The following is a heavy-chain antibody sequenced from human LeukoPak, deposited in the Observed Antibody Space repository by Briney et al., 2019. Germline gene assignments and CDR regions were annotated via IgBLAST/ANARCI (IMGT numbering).Heavy chain of an antibody. V-gene: IGHV4-59*01. CDR3: ARSLSGSYDFWSGFGASWFDP. Sequence: SETLSLTCTASGCSISSYYWSWIRQPPGKGLEWIGYIYYNGSTTYNPSLKSRVTISVDTSKNQFSLKLSSVTAADTAVYYCARSLSGSYDFWSGFGASWFDPWGQGTLVTVSS. CDR1: GCSISSYY. D-gene: IGHD3-3*01. J-gene: IGHJ5*02. CDR2: IYYNGST.